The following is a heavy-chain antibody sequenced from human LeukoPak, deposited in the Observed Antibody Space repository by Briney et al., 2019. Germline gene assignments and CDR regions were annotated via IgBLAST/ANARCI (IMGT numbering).Heavy chain of an antibody. V-gene: IGHV3-21*01. D-gene: IGHD6-19*01. CDR1: GFTFSSYR. CDR2: ISVSSSYI. J-gene: IGHJ5*02. CDR3: ARDQSSVGGTGYNWFDP. Sequence: PGGSLTLSCAASGFTFSSYRMNWIRQAPGKGLDWVSSISVSSSYIYYADSVKGRFTISRDNAKNSLYLQMNSLRAEYTAVYYCARDQSSVGGTGYNWFDPWGQGTLVSVFS.